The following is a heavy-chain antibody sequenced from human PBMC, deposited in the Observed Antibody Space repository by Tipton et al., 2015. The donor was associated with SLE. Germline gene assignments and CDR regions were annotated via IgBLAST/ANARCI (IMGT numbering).Heavy chain of an antibody. CDR1: GYTSTNYQ. J-gene: IGHJ6*02. Sequence: QLVQSGAEVKKPGASVKVSCKAYGYTSTNYQFHWVRRAPGQGLEWMGIINPGADYTTYAQNFQGRVTMTRDMSRNTVYMELSGLRSEDTAIYYCARESDSPDVWGQGTTVTIS. CDR3: ARESDSPDV. V-gene: IGHV1-46*03. CDR2: INPGADYT. D-gene: IGHD2-15*01.